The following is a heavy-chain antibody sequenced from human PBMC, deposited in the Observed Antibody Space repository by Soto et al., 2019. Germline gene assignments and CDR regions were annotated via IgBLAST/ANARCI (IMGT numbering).Heavy chain of an antibody. V-gene: IGHV1-58*01. CDR2: IVVGSGNT. CDR1: GFTFTSSA. D-gene: IGHD6-19*01. CDR3: AAPGYSSGYFDY. Sequence: SVKVSCKASGFTFTSSAVQWVRQARGQRLEWIGWIVVGSGNTNYAQKFQERVTITRDMSTSTAYMKLSSLRSEDTAVYYCAAPGYSSGYFDYWGQGTLVTVSS. J-gene: IGHJ4*02.